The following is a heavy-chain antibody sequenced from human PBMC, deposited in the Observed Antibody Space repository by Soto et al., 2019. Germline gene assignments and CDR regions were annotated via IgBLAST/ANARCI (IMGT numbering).Heavy chain of an antibody. CDR1: GGSIRRDAYA. Sequence: SETLSLTCTVSGGSIRRDAYAWSWIRQPPGKGLEWIGYVYQSGSAYYNPSLESRVTISLDTSRNEFSLKLTAVTAADTAVYFCARVEYDTEPYFYDYWGQGSLVIVSS. V-gene: IGHV4-30-2*01. J-gene: IGHJ4*02. CDR2: VYQSGSA. CDR3: ARVEYDTEPYFYDY. D-gene: IGHD3-22*01.